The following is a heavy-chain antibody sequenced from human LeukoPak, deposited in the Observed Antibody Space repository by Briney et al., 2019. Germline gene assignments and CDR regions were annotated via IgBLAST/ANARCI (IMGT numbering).Heavy chain of an antibody. J-gene: IGHJ5*02. D-gene: IGHD3-10*01. Sequence: ASVKVSCKASGYTFTSYDINWVRQATGQGLEWMGWMNPNSGNTGYAQKFQGRVTITRNTSISTAYMELSSLRSEDTAVYYCARGGITMVRGANGNNWFDPWGQGTLVTVSS. CDR1: GYTFTSYD. V-gene: IGHV1-8*03. CDR3: ARGGITMVRGANGNNWFDP. CDR2: MNPNSGNT.